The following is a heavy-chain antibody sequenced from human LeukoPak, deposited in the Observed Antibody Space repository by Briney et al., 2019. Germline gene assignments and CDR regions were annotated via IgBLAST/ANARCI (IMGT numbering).Heavy chain of an antibody. Sequence: SETLSLTCAVYGGSFSGYYWSWIRQPPGKGLEWIGEINHSGSTNYNPSLKSRVTISVDTSKNQFSLKLSSVTAADTAVYYCARGVSGWLIPFLWGQGTLVTVSS. CDR2: INHSGST. CDR3: ARGVSGWLIPFL. J-gene: IGHJ4*02. D-gene: IGHD6-19*01. CDR1: GGSFSGYY. V-gene: IGHV4-34*01.